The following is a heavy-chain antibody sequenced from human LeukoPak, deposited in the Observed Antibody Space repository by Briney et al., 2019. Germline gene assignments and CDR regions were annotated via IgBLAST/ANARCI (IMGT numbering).Heavy chain of an antibody. CDR3: AREEAEDYYDSGGAFDI. J-gene: IGHJ3*02. D-gene: IGHD3-22*01. Sequence: SETLSLTCTVSGGSINNYYWSWIRQPPGKGLEWIGYIYYSGGTNYNPSLKSRVTISVDTSKNQFSLKLSSVTAADTAVYYCAREEAEDYYDSGGAFDIWGQGTMVTVSS. V-gene: IGHV4-59*01. CDR1: GGSINNYY. CDR2: IYYSGGT.